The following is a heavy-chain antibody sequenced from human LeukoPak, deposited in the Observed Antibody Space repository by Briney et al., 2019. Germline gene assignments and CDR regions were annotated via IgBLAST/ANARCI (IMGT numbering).Heavy chain of an antibody. CDR1: GFSLRTSGLG. D-gene: IGHD6-19*01. CDR2: IYWDDDK. J-gene: IGHJ4*03. Sequence: SGPTLVKPTQTLTLTCTFSGFSLRTSGLGVGWIRQPPGKAPEWLALIYWDDDKRYSPSLKSRLTITKDTSKNQVVLTMTNVDPLDTATYYCANRRGTSGWSEGYFVYWGQGTLVTVSS. CDR3: ANRRGTSGWSEGYFVY. V-gene: IGHV2-5*02.